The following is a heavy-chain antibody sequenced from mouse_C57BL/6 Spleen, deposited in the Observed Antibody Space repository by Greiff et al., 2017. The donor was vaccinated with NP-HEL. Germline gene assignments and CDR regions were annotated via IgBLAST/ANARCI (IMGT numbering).Heavy chain of an antibody. CDR2: ISSGGDYI. CDR3: TRAPYYGSSYDWYFDV. Sequence: EVMLVESGEGLVKPGGSLKLSCAASGFTFSSYAMSWVRQTPEKRLEWVAYISSGGDYIYYADTVKGRFTISRDNARNTLYLQMSSLKSEDTAMYYCTRAPYYGSSYDWYFDVWGTGTTVTVSS. CDR1: GFTFSSYA. D-gene: IGHD1-1*01. J-gene: IGHJ1*03. V-gene: IGHV5-9-1*02.